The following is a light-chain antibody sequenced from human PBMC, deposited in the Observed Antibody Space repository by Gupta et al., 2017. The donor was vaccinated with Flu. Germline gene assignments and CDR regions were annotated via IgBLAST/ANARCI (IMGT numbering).Light chain of an antibody. Sequence: EIVMTQSPATLSVPPGERATLSCRASQSVSSNLAWYQQKPGQAPRLIIDGASTRATGIPARFSGSGSGTEFTLTISSLQSEDFAVYYCQQYNNWPPITVGQGTRLEIK. CDR3: QQYNNWPPIT. V-gene: IGKV3-15*01. CDR1: QSVSSN. CDR2: GAS. J-gene: IGKJ5*01.